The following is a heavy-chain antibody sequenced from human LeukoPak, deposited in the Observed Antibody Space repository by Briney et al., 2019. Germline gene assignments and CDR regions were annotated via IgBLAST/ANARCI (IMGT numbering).Heavy chain of an antibody. Sequence: ASVKVSCKASGGTFSSYAISWVRQAPGQGLEWMGWINPNSGGTNYAQKFQGRVTMTRDTSISTAYMELSRLRSDDTAVYYCARVKPWWEPARYWGQGTLVTVSS. J-gene: IGHJ4*02. V-gene: IGHV1-2*02. CDR2: INPNSGGT. CDR3: ARVKPWWEPARY. CDR1: GGTFSSYA. D-gene: IGHD1-26*01.